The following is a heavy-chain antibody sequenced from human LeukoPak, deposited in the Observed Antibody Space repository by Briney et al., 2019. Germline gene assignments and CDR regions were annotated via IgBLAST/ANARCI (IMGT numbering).Heavy chain of an antibody. CDR2: IIPIFGTA. J-gene: IGHJ6*03. CDR3: ARGLSSSSPNYYYYYYMDG. D-gene: IGHD6-6*01. Sequence: ASVKVSCKASGGTFSSYAISWVRHAPGQGLEWMGRIIPIFGTANYAQKFQGRVTITTDESTRTAYMELSSLRSEDTAVYYCARGLSSSSPNYYYYYYMDGWGKGTTVTVSS. V-gene: IGHV1-69*05. CDR1: GGTFSSYA.